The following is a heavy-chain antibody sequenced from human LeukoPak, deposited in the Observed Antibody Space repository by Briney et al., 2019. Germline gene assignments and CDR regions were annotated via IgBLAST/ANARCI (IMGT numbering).Heavy chain of an antibody. D-gene: IGHD4-17*01. V-gene: IGHV4-31*03. CDR3: ARDQGTTGYNYGMDV. Sequence: PSETLSLTCTVSGGSISSGGYYWSWIRQHPGKGLEWIGYIYYSGSTYYNPSLKSRVTISVDTSKNQFSLKLSSVTAADTAVYYCARDQGTTGYNYGMDVWGQGTTVTVSS. J-gene: IGHJ6*02. CDR2: IYYSGST. CDR1: GGSISSGGYY.